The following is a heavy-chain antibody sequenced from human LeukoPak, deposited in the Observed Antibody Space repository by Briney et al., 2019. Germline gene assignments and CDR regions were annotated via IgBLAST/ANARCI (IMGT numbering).Heavy chain of an antibody. CDR3: AKGYRSGSYYSGFDY. D-gene: IGHD3-10*01. V-gene: IGHV3-23*01. CDR2: ISGSGDNT. Sequence: PGGSLRLSCAASGFTFSSYGMRWVRQAPGKGLEWVSGISGSGDNTYYADSVKGRFTISRDNYKNMLYLQMNSLRAEDTAVYYCAKGYRSGSYYSGFDYWGQGTLVTVSS. CDR1: GFTFSSYG. J-gene: IGHJ4*02.